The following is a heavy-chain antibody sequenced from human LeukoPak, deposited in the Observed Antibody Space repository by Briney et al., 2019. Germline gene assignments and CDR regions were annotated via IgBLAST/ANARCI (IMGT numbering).Heavy chain of an antibody. J-gene: IGHJ3*02. CDR1: GFTFSTYW. Sequence: GGSLRLSCAASGFTFSTYWMSWVRQAPGKGLEWVVNIKQDGSEKYYVDSVKGRFTISRDNAKNSLYLQMNNLRSEDTAVYYCAADWLGWSGPDAFDIWGQGTMVTVSS. V-gene: IGHV3-7*03. D-gene: IGHD3-3*01. CDR3: AADWLGWSGPDAFDI. CDR2: IKQDGSEK.